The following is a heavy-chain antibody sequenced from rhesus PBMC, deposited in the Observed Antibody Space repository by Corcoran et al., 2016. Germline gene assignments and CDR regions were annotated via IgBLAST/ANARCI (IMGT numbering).Heavy chain of an antibody. Sequence: QVQLQESGPGLVKPSETLSLTCAVYGGSISDYYYWSWIRHPPGKGLEWIGQIYGGSGSTYYNPSLKSRITVSKDTSKNQFSLKLSSVTAADTAVYYCARDLGIAAAGTKNYWGQGVLVTVSS. CDR1: GGSISDYYY. CDR2: IYGGSGST. J-gene: IGHJ4*01. D-gene: IGHD6-31*01. V-gene: IGHV4S7*01. CDR3: ARDLGIAAAGTKNY.